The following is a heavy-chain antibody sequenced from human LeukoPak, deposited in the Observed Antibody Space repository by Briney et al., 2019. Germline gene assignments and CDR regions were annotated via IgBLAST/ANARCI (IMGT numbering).Heavy chain of an antibody. CDR1: GGSISSYY. J-gene: IGHJ6*03. D-gene: IGHD2-2*01. Sequence: SETLSLTCTVSGGSISSYYWSWIRQPPGKGLEWIGYIYYSGSTNYNPSLKSRVTISVDTSKNQFSLKLSSVTAADTAVYYCARDQEAYCSSTSCYEYYYYMDVWGKGTTVTISS. CDR2: IYYSGST. V-gene: IGHV4-59*12. CDR3: ARDQEAYCSSTSCYEYYYYMDV.